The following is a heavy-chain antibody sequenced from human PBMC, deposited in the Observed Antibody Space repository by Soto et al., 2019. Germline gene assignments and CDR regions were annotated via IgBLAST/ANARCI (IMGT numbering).Heavy chain of an antibody. D-gene: IGHD6-19*01. J-gene: IGHJ4*01. Sequence: GGSLRLSCAASGCTFSSYAMSWVRQAPGKGLEWVSAISGSGGSTYYADSVKGRFTISRDNSKNTLYLQMNSLRAEDTAVYYCAKGPYSSGWYYFDYWGQGTLVTVSS. V-gene: IGHV3-23*01. CDR2: ISGSGGST. CDR1: GCTFSSYA. CDR3: AKGPYSSGWYYFDY.